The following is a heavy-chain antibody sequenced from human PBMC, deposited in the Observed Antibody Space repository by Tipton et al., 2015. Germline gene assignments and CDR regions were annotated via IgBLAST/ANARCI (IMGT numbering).Heavy chain of an antibody. CDR1: GDSVSSNRVT. CDR2: TYYRSKWYS. CDR3: TRGRNNAFDI. V-gene: IGHV6-1*01. J-gene: IGHJ3*02. Sequence: GLVKPSQTLSLTCDISGDSVSSNRVTWNWIRQSPSRGLEWLGNTYYRSKWYSDYAVSVKSRITINSDTSKNQFSLQLNSVTPEDTAVYYCTRGRNNAFDIWGQVTLVTVSS.